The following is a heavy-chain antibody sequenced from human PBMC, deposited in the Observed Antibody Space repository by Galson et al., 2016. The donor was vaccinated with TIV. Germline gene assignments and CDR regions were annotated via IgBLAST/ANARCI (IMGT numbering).Heavy chain of an antibody. CDR2: IDPSVGST. Sequence: SVKVSCKASGYTLSTYYMHWLRQAPGQGLEWMGIIDPSVGSTTYSQKFQGRVTMTSDTSTSTVNMELTSLKSEDTAVYNCARRFYSDYWGQGTLSPSPQ. CDR3: ARRFYSDY. CDR1: GYTLSTYY. V-gene: IGHV1-46*01. J-gene: IGHJ4*02.